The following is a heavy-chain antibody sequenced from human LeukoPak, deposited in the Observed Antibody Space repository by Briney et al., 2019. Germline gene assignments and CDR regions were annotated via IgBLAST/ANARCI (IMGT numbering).Heavy chain of an antibody. CDR3: ARGSETVGYFQH. CDR1: GGTFSSYA. CDR2: IIPILGIA. Sequence: SVKVSCKASGGTFSSYAISWVRQAPGQGLEWMGRIIPILGIANYAQKFQGRVTITADKSTSTAYMELSSLRSEDTAVYYCARGSETVGYFQHWGQGTLVTVSS. D-gene: IGHD4-11*01. J-gene: IGHJ1*01. V-gene: IGHV1-69*04.